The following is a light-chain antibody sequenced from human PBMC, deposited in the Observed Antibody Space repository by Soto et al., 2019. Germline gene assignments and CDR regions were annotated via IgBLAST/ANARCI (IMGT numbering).Light chain of an antibody. J-gene: IGLJ1*01. Sequence: QSVLTQSPSVSGAPGQRVTLSCTGSSSNIGAGYDVHWYQQLPGAAPKLLIYDNNNRPSGVPDRFSGSKSGASASLAITGLQAEDEAGYYCQYYETRLSGYVFGPGTKVTVL. V-gene: IGLV1-40*01. CDR1: SSNIGAGYD. CDR3: QYYETRLSGYV. CDR2: DNN.